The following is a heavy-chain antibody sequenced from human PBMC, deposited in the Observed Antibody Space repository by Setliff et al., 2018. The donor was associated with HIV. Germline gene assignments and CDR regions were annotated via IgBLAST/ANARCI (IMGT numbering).Heavy chain of an antibody. CDR1: NGSISSGTFY. Sequence: SETLSLTCTVSNGSISSGTFYWNWIRQPAGKGLEWIGRINTSGSTNYNPSLKSRVTISVDTSKNQFFLKLSSVTAADTAVYYCVRGYCSSTTCYDDYYYMDVWGKGSTVTVSS. D-gene: IGHD2-2*01. CDR2: INTSGST. J-gene: IGHJ6*03. CDR3: VRGYCSSTTCYDDYYYMDV. V-gene: IGHV4-61*02.